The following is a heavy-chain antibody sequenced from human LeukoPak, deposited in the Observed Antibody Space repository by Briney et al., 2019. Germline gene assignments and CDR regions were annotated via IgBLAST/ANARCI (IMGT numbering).Heavy chain of an antibody. J-gene: IGHJ4*02. Sequence: GESLRISCKGSGYRFTSYWISWVRQMPGKGLEWMGSIDPSDSYTNSSPSFQGHVTISADKSISTAYLQWSSLKASDTAMYYCAARQNGDMAAAAYWGQGTLVTVSS. CDR1: GYRFTSYW. CDR2: IDPSDSYT. D-gene: IGHD6-13*01. V-gene: IGHV5-10-1*01. CDR3: AARQNGDMAAAAY.